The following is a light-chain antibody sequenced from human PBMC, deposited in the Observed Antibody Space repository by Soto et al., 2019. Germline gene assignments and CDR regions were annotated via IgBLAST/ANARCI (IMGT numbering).Light chain of an antibody. Sequence: DIQMTQSTSTLSGSVGDRVTIACRASQGISNWLAWYQQKPGKAPKLLVYQASTLESGVPLRFSGSGSGTEFTLTINSLQSDDFATYYCQQYDSYSWTFGQGTKVDI. CDR3: QQYDSYSWT. J-gene: IGKJ1*01. V-gene: IGKV1-5*03. CDR1: QGISNW. CDR2: QAS.